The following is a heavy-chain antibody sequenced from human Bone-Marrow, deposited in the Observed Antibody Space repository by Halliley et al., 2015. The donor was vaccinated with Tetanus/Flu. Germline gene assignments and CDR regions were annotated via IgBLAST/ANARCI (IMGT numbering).Heavy chain of an antibody. CDR3: ARSAAAYFSDFCALLPWFDP. Sequence: SLRLSCIGSGFRFRTHTMNWVRQAPGKGLEWVSTLSSSGDYIYYADSVRGRFTISRDDAKSSLYLQMNDLRVEDTAMYSCARSAAAYFSDFCALLPWFDPWGQLTLFIGSS. J-gene: IGHJ5*02. CDR2: LSSSGDYI. D-gene: IGHD3-16*01. V-gene: IGHV3-21*01. CDR1: GFRFRTHT.